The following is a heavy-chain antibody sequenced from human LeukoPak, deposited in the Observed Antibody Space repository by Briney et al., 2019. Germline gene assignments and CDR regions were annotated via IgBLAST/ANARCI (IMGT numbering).Heavy chain of an antibody. Sequence: SETLSLTCTVSGGSISSYYWSWIRQPPGKGLEWIGYIYYSGSTYYNPSLKSRVTISVDTSKNQFSLKLSSVTAADTAVYYCAREGSGYCSGGSCYSPQGQFDYWGQGTLVTVSS. CDR1: GGSISSYY. CDR2: IYYSGST. J-gene: IGHJ4*02. D-gene: IGHD2-15*01. CDR3: AREGSGYCSGGSCYSPQGQFDY. V-gene: IGHV4-59*12.